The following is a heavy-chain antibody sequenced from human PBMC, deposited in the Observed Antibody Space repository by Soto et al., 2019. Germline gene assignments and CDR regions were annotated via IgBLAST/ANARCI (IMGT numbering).Heavy chain of an antibody. Sequence: QVPLVQSGAEVKKPGSSVTVSCKASGGTFSSYAIHWLRQAPGQGLEWMGGIIPMYGPAKYAQRFQGRVTITAGEATTTVYMELANLTSQDTAVYYCARVTSMVRGVIDNGFDAWGHGTLVTVSS. J-gene: IGHJ5*01. CDR3: ARVTSMVRGVIDNGFDA. CDR2: IIPMYGPA. D-gene: IGHD3-10*01. V-gene: IGHV1-69*01. CDR1: GGTFSSYA.